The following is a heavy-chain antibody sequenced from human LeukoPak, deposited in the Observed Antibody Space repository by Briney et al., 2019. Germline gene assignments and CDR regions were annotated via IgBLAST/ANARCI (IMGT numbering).Heavy chain of an antibody. V-gene: IGHV4-4*02. CDR2: IYHSGST. D-gene: IGHD4-17*01. CDR3: ARGQDGDYGRFDP. CDR1: GGSISSSNW. Sequence: SETLSLTCAVSGGSISSSNWWSWVRQPPGKGLEWIGEIYHSGSTNYNPSLKSRVTISVDKSKNQFSLKLSSVTAADTAVYFCARGQDGDYGRFDPWGQGTLVTVSS. J-gene: IGHJ5*02.